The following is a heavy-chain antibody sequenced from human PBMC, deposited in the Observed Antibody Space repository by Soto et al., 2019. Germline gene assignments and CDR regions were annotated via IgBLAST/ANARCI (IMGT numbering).Heavy chain of an antibody. J-gene: IGHJ3*02. CDR3: AKSRVQLWLTDAFDI. CDR1: GFTFSSYA. CDR2: ISGSGGST. V-gene: IGHV3-23*01. D-gene: IGHD5-18*01. Sequence: GGSLRLSCAASGFTFSSYAMSWVRQAPGKGLEWVSAISGSGGSTYYADSVKGRFTISRGNSKNTLYLQMNSLRAEDTAVYYCAKSRVQLWLTDAFDIWGQGTMVTVSS.